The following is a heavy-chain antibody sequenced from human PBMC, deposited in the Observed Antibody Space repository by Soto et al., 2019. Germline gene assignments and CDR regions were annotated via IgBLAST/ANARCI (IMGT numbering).Heavy chain of an antibody. Sequence: GGSLRLSCAASGFTVSSNYMSWVRQAPGKGLEWVSVIYSGGSTYYADSVKGRFTISRDNSKNTLYLQMNSLRAEDTAVYYCASLREDYSNYGLLRDYYYYMDVWGKGTTVTVSS. D-gene: IGHD4-4*01. V-gene: IGHV3-66*01. CDR3: ASLREDYSNYGLLRDYYYYMDV. CDR1: GFTVSSNY. CDR2: IYSGGST. J-gene: IGHJ6*03.